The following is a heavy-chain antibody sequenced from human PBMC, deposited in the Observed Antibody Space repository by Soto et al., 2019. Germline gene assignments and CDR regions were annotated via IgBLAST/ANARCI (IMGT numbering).Heavy chain of an antibody. CDR2: ITPYNGDT. D-gene: IGHD1-1*01. Sequence: ASVKVSCKASNYLFGAFGITWVRQAPGQGLEWMGWITPYNGDTHYAEKFQDRVAMSADKSTTTAYMEVRSLTTHDTAVYYCARIPGRRHDFDVWGEGTVVTVSS. CDR3: ARIPGRRHDFDV. J-gene: IGHJ3*01. CDR1: NYLFGAFG. V-gene: IGHV1-18*01.